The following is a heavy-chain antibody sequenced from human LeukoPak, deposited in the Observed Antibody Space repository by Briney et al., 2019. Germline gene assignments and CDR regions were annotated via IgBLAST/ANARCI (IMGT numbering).Heavy chain of an antibody. D-gene: IGHD2/OR15-2a*01. Sequence: GGSLRLSCAASGFTFSSYGMHWVRQAPGKGLEWVAVIWFDGSNKFYRDSVRGRFTISRDDSKNTLYLQMNSLRAEDTAVYYCARAPLSDYWGQGTLVTVSS. V-gene: IGHV3-33*01. CDR2: IWFDGSNK. CDR1: GFTFSSYG. J-gene: IGHJ4*02. CDR3: ARAPLSDY.